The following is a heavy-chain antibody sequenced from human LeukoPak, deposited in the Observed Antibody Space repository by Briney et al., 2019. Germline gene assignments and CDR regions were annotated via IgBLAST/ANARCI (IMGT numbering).Heavy chain of an antibody. CDR3: ARGPSGYHNT. J-gene: IGHJ4*02. CDR1: GFTFSSYW. CDR2: ISYDGSNK. D-gene: IGHD5-12*01. Sequence: GGSLRLSCAASGFTFSSYWMSWVRQAPGKGLEWVAVISYDGSNKYYADSVKGRFTISRDNSKNTLYLRMNSLRAEDTAVYYCARGPSGYHNTGGQGTLVTVSS. V-gene: IGHV3-30*14.